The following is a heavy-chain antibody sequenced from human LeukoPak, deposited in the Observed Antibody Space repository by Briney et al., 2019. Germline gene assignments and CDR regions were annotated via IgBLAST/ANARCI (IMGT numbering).Heavy chain of an antibody. CDR2: ISYSGST. CDR3: ARDQSSVTIHGGYCDF. CDR1: GGSISGYY. D-gene: IGHD3-10*01. Sequence: PSETLSPTCTVSGGSISGYYWSWIRQPPGKGLEWIGYISYSGSTNYNPSLKSRVTISLDTSKNQFSLKLSSVTAADTAVYYCARDQSSVTIHGGYCDFWGQGTLVTVSS. V-gene: IGHV4-59*01. J-gene: IGHJ4*02.